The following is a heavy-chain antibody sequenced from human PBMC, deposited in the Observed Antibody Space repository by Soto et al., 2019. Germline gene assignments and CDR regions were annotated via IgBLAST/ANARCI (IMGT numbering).Heavy chain of an antibody. Sequence: EVQLVESGGGLVQPGGSLRLSCAASGFTFSSYSMNWVRQAPGKGLEWVSYISSSSSTIYYADSVKGRFTISRDNAKNSLYLQRNSLRDEDTAVYYCARQRGALIVVVVAASTEFDYWGQGTLVTVSS. D-gene: IGHD2-15*01. CDR2: ISSSSSTI. V-gene: IGHV3-48*02. CDR1: GFTFSSYS. CDR3: ARQRGALIVVVVAASTEFDY. J-gene: IGHJ4*02.